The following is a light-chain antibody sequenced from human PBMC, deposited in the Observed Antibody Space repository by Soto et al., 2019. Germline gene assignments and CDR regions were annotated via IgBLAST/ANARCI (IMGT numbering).Light chain of an antibody. CDR2: DVY. J-gene: IGLJ2*01. CDR3: SSYTTTSTVV. Sequence: QSALTQPASVSGSPGQSITISCTGTSSDVGGYDYVSWFQQYPGKAPSLMLYDVYRRPSGVSYRFSGSKSGNTASLTISGLQAEDEVDYYCSSYTTTSTVVFGGGTQLTVL. CDR1: SSDVGGYDY. V-gene: IGLV2-14*01.